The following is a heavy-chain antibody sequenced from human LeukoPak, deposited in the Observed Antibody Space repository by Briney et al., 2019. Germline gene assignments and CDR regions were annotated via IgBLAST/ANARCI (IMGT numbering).Heavy chain of an antibody. CDR3: ARGFGGRVWFGEFPPWYFDY. Sequence: SETLSLTCAVYGGSFSGYYWSWIRQPPGKGLEWIGEINHSGSTNYNPSLKSRVTISVDTSKNQFSLKLSSVTAADTAVYYCARGFGGRVWFGEFPPWYFDYRGQGTLVTVSS. D-gene: IGHD3-10*01. CDR2: INHSGST. V-gene: IGHV4-34*01. CDR1: GGSFSGYY. J-gene: IGHJ4*02.